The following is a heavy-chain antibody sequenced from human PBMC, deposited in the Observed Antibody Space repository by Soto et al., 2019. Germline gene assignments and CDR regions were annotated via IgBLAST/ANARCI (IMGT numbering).Heavy chain of an antibody. CDR1: GGSINSRSYY. V-gene: IGHV4-39*01. Sequence: SETLSLTCTVSGGSINSRSYYWGWIRQSPGKGLEWIGSIYYSGSTYYNPSLKSRVAMSVDTSKNQFSLKLRSVSAADTAVYYCARQRTSVVTQAYFDDWGQGSLVTASS. J-gene: IGHJ4*02. D-gene: IGHD2-21*02. CDR2: IYYSGST. CDR3: ARQRTSVVTQAYFDD.